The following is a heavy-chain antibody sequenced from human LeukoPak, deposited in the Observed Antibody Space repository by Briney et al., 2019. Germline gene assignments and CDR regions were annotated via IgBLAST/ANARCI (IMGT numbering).Heavy chain of an antibody. V-gene: IGHV3-30*02. Sequence: GGSLRLSCAAAGFTFSSYGMHWVRQAPGKGLEWVAFIRYDGSNKYYADSVKGRFTISRDNSKNTLYLQMNSLRAEDTAVYYCAKDPQKWESYFDYWGQGTLVTVSS. CDR3: AKDPQKWESYFDY. D-gene: IGHD1-26*01. J-gene: IGHJ4*02. CDR1: GFTFSSYG. CDR2: IRYDGSNK.